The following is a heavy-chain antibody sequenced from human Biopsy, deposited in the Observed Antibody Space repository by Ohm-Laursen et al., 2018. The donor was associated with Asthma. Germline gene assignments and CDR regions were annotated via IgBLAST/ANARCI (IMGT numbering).Heavy chain of an antibody. V-gene: IGHV4-30-2*06. CDR2: IYRNGDT. J-gene: IGHJ4*02. Sequence: QTLSLTCAVSGDSIDSGDYSWTWIRQSPGVGLEWIGYIYRNGDTYYNPTLKNRVTISIDRSKNQFSLRLRSVTAADTAVYYCARGWNCGGDCYPLDSWGQGTLVTVSS. CDR3: ARGWNCGGDCYPLDS. D-gene: IGHD2-21*02. CDR1: GDSIDSGDYS.